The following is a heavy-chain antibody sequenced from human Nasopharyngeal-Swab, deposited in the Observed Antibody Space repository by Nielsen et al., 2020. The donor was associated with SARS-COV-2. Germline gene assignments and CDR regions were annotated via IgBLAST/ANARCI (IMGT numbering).Heavy chain of an antibody. V-gene: IGHV1-69*10. CDR3: ARDRGYSSSWYGGNWFDP. CDR1: GGTFSSYA. Sequence: SVKVSCKASGGTFSSYAIRWVRQAPGQGLEWMGGIIPILGIANYAQKFQGRVTITADKSTSTAYMELSSLRSEDTAVYYCARDRGYSSSWYGGNWFDPWGQGTLVTVSS. J-gene: IGHJ5*02. D-gene: IGHD6-13*01. CDR2: IIPILGIA.